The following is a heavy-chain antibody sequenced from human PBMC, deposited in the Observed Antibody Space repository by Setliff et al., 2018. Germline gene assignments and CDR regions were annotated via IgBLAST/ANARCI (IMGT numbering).Heavy chain of an antibody. V-gene: IGHV4-59*08. CDR1: GGSISSDY. CDR3: ARSHYYASGNSHYYYMDV. CDR2: FYHSAST. D-gene: IGHD3-10*01. J-gene: IGHJ6*03. Sequence: SETLSLTCNVSGGSISSDYWSWIRQPPGKPLEWIGYFYHSASTNYNPSLKGRVTMSADTSKNQLSLSLTSVSVADTAIYYCARSHYYASGNSHYYYMDVWGKGTAVTV.